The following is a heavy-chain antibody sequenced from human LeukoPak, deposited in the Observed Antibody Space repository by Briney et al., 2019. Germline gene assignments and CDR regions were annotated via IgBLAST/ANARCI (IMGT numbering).Heavy chain of an antibody. Sequence: GGSLRLSCAASGFTFSSYSMNWVRQAPGKGLEWVSSISSSSSYIYYADSVKGRFTISRDNAKNSLYLQMNSLRAEDTAVYYCAREGEMEATPFDYWGQGTLVTISS. D-gene: IGHD5-12*01. CDR3: AREGEMEATPFDY. CDR2: ISSSSSYI. CDR1: GFTFSSYS. J-gene: IGHJ4*02. V-gene: IGHV3-21*01.